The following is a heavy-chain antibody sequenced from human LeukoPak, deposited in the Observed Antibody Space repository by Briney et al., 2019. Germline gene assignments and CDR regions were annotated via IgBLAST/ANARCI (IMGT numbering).Heavy chain of an antibody. V-gene: IGHV1-58*02. CDR1: GFTFTSSA. J-gene: IGHJ4*02. CDR2: IVVGSGNT. D-gene: IGHD2-15*01. Sequence: SVKVSCKASGFTFTSSAMQWVRQARGQRLEWIGWIVVGSGNTNYAQKFQERVTITRDTSTSTAYMELSSLRSKDTAVYYCAAVIGSGGDPGLFDYWGQGTLVTVSS. CDR3: AAVIGSGGDPGLFDY.